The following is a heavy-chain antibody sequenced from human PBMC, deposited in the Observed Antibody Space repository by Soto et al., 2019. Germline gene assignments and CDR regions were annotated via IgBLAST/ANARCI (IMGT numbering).Heavy chain of an antibody. CDR1: GGHLSGYY. J-gene: IGHJ4*02. Sequence: QVQLQESGPGLVKPSETLSLNCTVSGGHLSGYYWSWIRQPPGMGLEWIGYVYYTGSTKSNPTLESRVTSSTDRPKYQLSLKLNPVAAAHTAVYLCAGTTFSSSGPNPGQFDSWGQGVQIAVSS. D-gene: IGHD3-22*01. CDR3: AGTTFSSSGPNPGQFDS. V-gene: IGHV4-59*08. CDR2: VYYTGST.